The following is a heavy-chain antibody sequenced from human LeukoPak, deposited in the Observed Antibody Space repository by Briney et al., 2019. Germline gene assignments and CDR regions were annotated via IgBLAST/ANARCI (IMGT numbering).Heavy chain of an antibody. V-gene: IGHV3-49*04. D-gene: IGHD5-18*01. Sequence: GGSLRLSCTASGFTFGDHAMSWVHQAPGKGLEWVGFIRSKGYGGTTEYAASVKGRFTISRDDSKGIAYLQMNSLKIEDTAVYYCTRGPTQQWLYYGMDVWGQGTTVIVSS. CDR1: GFTFGDHA. CDR2: IRSKGYGGTT. J-gene: IGHJ6*02. CDR3: TRGPTQQWLYYGMDV.